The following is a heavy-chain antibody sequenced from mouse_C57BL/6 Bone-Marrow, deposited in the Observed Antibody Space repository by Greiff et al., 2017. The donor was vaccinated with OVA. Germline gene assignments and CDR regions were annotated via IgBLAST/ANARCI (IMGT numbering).Heavy chain of an antibody. D-gene: IGHD1-3*01. CDR2: IWSGGST. CDR3: ARMNISNVAWFAY. J-gene: IGHJ3*01. Sequence: VQGVESGPGLVQPSQSLSITCTVSGFSLTSYGVHWVRQSPGKGLEWLGVIWSGGSTDYNAAFISRLSISKDNSKSQVFFKMNSLQADDTAIYYCARMNISNVAWFAYWGQGTLVTVSA. V-gene: IGHV2-2*01. CDR1: GFSLTSYG.